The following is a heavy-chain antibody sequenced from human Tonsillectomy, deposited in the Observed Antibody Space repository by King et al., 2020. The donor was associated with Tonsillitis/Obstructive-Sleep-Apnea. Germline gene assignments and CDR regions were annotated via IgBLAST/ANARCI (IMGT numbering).Heavy chain of an antibody. J-gene: IGHJ3*02. CDR3: ARPYGDYDLAFDI. Sequence: VQLVESGGGLVQPGGSLRLSCAASGFTFSSYWMHWVRQAPGKGLVWVSRINSDGSSTSYADSVKGRFTISRDNAKNTLYLQMNSLRAEDTAVYYCARPYGDYDLAFDIWGQGTMVTVSS. CDR2: INSDGSST. V-gene: IGHV3-74*01. D-gene: IGHD4-17*01. CDR1: GFTFSSYW.